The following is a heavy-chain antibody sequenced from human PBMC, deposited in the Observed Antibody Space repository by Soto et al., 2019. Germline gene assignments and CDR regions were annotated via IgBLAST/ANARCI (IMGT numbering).Heavy chain of an antibody. V-gene: IGHV3-53*01. D-gene: IGHD6-19*01. CDR1: GFTVSSNH. J-gene: IGHJ4*02. Sequence: EVQLVESGGGLIQPGGSLRLSCAASGFTVSSNHMSWVRQAPGKGLEWVSVIYSGGSTYYADSVKGRFSISRDNSKNTLYRQMNSLRADDTAMYYCARDLRQWPGGFDYWGQGTLVTVSS. CDR2: IYSGGST. CDR3: ARDLRQWPGGFDY.